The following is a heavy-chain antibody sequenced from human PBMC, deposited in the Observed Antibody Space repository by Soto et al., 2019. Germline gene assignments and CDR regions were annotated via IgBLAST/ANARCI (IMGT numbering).Heavy chain of an antibody. D-gene: IGHD3-3*01. CDR2: IYPGDSDN. V-gene: IGHV5-51*01. J-gene: IGHJ6*02. CDR3: AWHSGWGYWSHYYRQRGYFGMDV. CDR1: GYNFANYW. Sequence: GESLKISCKASGYNFANYWIDWVRQGPGKGLEWMGIIYPGDSDNRYSPSFQGPVPITADRAISTNYLYWNILNASDTATFYCAWHSGWGYWSHYYRQRGYFGMDVWGQGTTVTVSS.